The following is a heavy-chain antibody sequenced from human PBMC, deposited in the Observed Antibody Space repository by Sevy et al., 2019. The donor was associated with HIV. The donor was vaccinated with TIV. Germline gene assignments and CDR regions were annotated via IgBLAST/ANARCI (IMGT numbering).Heavy chain of an antibody. J-gene: IGHJ4*02. CDR3: AREPILAEDY. V-gene: IGHV3-53*01. CDR1: GFTVSSNY. D-gene: IGHD3-3*01. CDR2: IYSGGST. Sequence: GRSLRLSCAASGFTVSSNYMSWVRQAPGKGLEWVSVIYSGGSTYYADSVKGRFTISRDNSKNTLYLQMNSLRAEDTAVYYCAREPILAEDYWGQGTLVTVSS.